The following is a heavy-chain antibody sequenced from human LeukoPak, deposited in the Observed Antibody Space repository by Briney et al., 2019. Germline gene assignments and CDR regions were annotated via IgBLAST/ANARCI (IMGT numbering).Heavy chain of an antibody. J-gene: IGHJ4*02. Sequence: ASVKVSCKASGYTFTSYYMHWVRQAPGQGLEWMGIINPSGGSTSYAQKFQGRVTMTRDTSTSTVYMELSSLRSEDTAVYYCARQPRPEQWLVLSGPEVPGGFDYWGQGTLVTVSS. V-gene: IGHV1-46*01. CDR1: GYTFTSYY. CDR2: INPSGGST. CDR3: ARQPRPEQWLVLSGPEVPGGFDY. D-gene: IGHD6-19*01.